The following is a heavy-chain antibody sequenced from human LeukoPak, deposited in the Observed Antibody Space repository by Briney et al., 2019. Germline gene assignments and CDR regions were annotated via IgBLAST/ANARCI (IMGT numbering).Heavy chain of an antibody. CDR3: AKDPVLGIAPPRFDY. Sequence: ETLSLTCTVSGGSISSSSYYWGWIRQPPGKGLEWVSGITGSDGRTWYADSVKGRFTISRDNSKNTLYLQMNSLRAEDTAVYYCAKDPVLGIAPPRFDYWGQGTLVTVSS. V-gene: IGHV3-23*01. CDR2: ITGSDGRT. J-gene: IGHJ4*02. CDR1: GGSISSSSYY. D-gene: IGHD3-16*01.